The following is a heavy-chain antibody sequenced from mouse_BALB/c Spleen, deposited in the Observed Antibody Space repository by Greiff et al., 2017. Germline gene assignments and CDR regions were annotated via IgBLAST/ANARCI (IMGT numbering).Heavy chain of an antibody. J-gene: IGHJ1*01. D-gene: IGHD1-2*01. CDR3: ARSEFITTAWYFYV. CDR1: GFTFSSFG. Sequence: EVKLVESGGGLVQPGGSRKLSCAASGFTFSSFGMHWVRQAPEKGLEWVAYISSGSSTIYYADTVKGRFTISRDNPKNTLFLQMTSLRSEDTAMYYCARSEFITTAWYFYVWGAGTTVTVSS. V-gene: IGHV5-17*02. CDR2: ISSGSSTI.